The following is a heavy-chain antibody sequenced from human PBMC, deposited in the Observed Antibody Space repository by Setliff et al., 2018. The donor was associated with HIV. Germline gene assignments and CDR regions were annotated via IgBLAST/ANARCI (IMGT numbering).Heavy chain of an antibody. CDR1: GYTFTGHY. D-gene: IGHD4-17*01. CDR2: INPNTGGT. Sequence: GASVKVSCKSSGYTFTGHYIHWVRQAPGQGLEWMGWINPNTGGTNYAQKFQGRVTMTRDTSISTAYMELRRLRSADTAMYYCARDQTPIPSGDLDYWGQGTLVTVSS. CDR3: ARDQTPIPSGDLDY. V-gene: IGHV1-2*02. J-gene: IGHJ4*02.